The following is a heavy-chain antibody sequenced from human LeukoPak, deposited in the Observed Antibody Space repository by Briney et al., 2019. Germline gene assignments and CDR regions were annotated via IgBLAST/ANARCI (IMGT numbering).Heavy chain of an antibody. D-gene: IGHD3/OR15-3a*01. CDR1: GFTFSSYS. J-gene: IGHJ4*02. CDR3: ARGTGIDY. V-gene: IGHV3-48*02. CDR2: ISSGGTTE. Sequence: GGSLRLSCAASGFTFSSYSMNRVRQGPGKGLEWVSYISSGGTTEYYADSVKGRFTISRDNAKNSLYLQMNSLRDEDTAVYYCARGTGIDYWGQGTLVTVSS.